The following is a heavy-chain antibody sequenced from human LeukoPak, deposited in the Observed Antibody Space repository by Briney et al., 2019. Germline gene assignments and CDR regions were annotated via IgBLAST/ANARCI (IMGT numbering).Heavy chain of an antibody. J-gene: IGHJ4*02. D-gene: IGHD3-22*01. V-gene: IGHV3-23*01. Sequence: GGSLRLSCAASGFTFSSYAMSWVRQAPGKGLEWVSGISGSGGSTYYADSVKGRFTISRDNSKNTLYLQMNSLRAEDTAVYYCAKTLSSDSSGFFFDYWGQGTLVTVSS. CDR2: ISGSGGST. CDR3: AKTLSSDSSGFFFDY. CDR1: GFTFSSYA.